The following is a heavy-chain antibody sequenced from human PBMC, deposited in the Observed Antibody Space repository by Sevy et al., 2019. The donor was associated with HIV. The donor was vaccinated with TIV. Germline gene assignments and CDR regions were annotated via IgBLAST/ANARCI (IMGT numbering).Heavy chain of an antibody. CDR2: ISSSSSYI. Sequence: GGSLRLSCAASGFTFSSYSMNWVRRAPGKGLEWVSSISSSSSYIYYADSVKGRFTISRDNAKNSLYLQMNSLRAEDTAVYYCARDIDGYCSGGSCSYYYYGMDVWGQGTTVTVSS. V-gene: IGHV3-21*01. D-gene: IGHD2-15*01. J-gene: IGHJ6*02. CDR1: GFTFSSYS. CDR3: ARDIDGYCSGGSCSYYYYGMDV.